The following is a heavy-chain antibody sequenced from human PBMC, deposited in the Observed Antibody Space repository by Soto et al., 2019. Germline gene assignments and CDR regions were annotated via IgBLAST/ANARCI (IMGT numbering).Heavy chain of an antibody. V-gene: IGHV4-59*01. D-gene: IGHD5-18*01. Sequence: PSETLSLTCTVSGCSSSSYYLSWFRQPPGKGLEWIGYIYYSGSTNYNPSLKSRVTISVDTSKNQFSLKLSSVTAADTAVYYCASWITWIQPRAATNGMDVWGKGTTVTV. CDR2: IYYSGST. CDR1: GCSSSSYY. CDR3: ASWITWIQPRAATNGMDV. J-gene: IGHJ6*04.